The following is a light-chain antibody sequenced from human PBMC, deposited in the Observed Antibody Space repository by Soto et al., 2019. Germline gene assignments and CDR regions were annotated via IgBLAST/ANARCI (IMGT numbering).Light chain of an antibody. V-gene: IGKV1-9*01. CDR3: QQLNTLPFT. J-gene: IGKJ5*01. CDR1: HDISTY. Sequence: DMQITHSPSPLSASVLYRVTITCRASHDISTYLAWYQQKPGKAPKLMIYEASTLQSGVPSRFSGSGSGTEFTLTISGLLPEDFATYHCQQLNTLPFTFGQGTRLEIK. CDR2: EAS.